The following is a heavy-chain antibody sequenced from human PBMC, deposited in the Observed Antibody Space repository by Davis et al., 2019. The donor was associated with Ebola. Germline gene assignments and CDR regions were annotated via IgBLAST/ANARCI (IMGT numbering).Heavy chain of an antibody. V-gene: IGHV3-7*03. CDR2: IKQDGREK. CDR3: ARDRNWGLADY. CDR1: GFTFTSHY. D-gene: IGHD7-27*01. Sequence: PGGSLRLSCAVSGFTFTSHYMSWVRQAPGKGLEWVANIKQDGREKLYIDSVKGRFTISRDNAKDSIYLQMNSLGGDDTAVYYCARDRNWGLADYWGRGTLVTVSS. J-gene: IGHJ4*02.